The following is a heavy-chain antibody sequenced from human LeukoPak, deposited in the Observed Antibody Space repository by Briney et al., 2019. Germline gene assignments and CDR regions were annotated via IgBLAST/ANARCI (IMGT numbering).Heavy chain of an antibody. V-gene: IGHV3-30*02. J-gene: IGHJ4*02. CDR1: GFTFSSYG. D-gene: IGHD5-18*01. CDR2: IRYDGSNK. CDR3: AKDEGRYSYGIGFDY. Sequence: GGSLRLSCAASGFTFSSYGMHWVRQAPGKGLEWVAFIRYDGSNKYYADSVKGRFTISRDNSKNTLYLQKHSLRAEDTAVYYCAKDEGRYSYGIGFDYWGQGTLVTVSS.